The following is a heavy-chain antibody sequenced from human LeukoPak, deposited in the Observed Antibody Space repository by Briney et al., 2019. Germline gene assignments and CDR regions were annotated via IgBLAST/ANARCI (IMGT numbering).Heavy chain of an antibody. J-gene: IGHJ4*02. V-gene: IGHV3-23*01. D-gene: IGHD2-8*01. CDR2: ISGSGGST. Sequence: GGSLRLSCAASGFTFSSYAMSWVRQAPGKGLEWVSAISGSGGSTNYADSVKGRFTISRDNSKNTLYLQMNSLRAEDTAVYYCAPPSYLKGVGYWGQGTLVTVSS. CDR1: GFTFSSYA. CDR3: APPSYLKGVGY.